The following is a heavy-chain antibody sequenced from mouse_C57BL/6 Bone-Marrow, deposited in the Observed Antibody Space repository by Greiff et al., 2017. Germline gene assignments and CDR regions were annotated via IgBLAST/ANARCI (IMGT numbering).Heavy chain of an antibody. Sequence: EVKLVESGGGLVQPGGSLSLSCAASGFTFTDYYMSWVRQPPGKALEWLGFIRNKANGYTTEYSASVKGRFTISRDNSQSILYLQMNALRAEDSATYYCARYVLRRWYFDVWGTGTTVTVSS. CDR3: ARYVLRRWYFDV. J-gene: IGHJ1*03. CDR1: GFTFTDYY. V-gene: IGHV7-3*01. CDR2: IRNKANGYTT.